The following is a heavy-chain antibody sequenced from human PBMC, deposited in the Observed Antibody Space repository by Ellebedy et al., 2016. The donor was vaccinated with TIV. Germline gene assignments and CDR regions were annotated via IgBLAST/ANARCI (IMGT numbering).Heavy chain of an antibody. CDR3: ARDGGWHVFDY. D-gene: IGHD6-19*01. V-gene: IGHV1-18*04. CDR1: GYTFSRYG. J-gene: IGHJ4*02. CDR2: ISDYNGNI. Sequence: ASVKVSCKASGYTFSRYGISWVRQAPGQGPEWMGWISDYNGNIKYAQRYQGRVTMTTDTSTSTAYMAVTGLRPDDTAVYYCARDGGWHVFDYWGQGTLVTVSS.